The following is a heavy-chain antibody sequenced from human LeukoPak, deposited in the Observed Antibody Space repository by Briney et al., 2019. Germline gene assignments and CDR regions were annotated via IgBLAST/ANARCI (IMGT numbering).Heavy chain of an antibody. D-gene: IGHD6-13*01. J-gene: IGHJ4*02. CDR3: AGEAAGGFGDY. CDR2: INSDGSST. Sequence: RTGGALRLSFAASGFTFSSYWMHWVRQAPGKGLVWVSRINSDGSSTSYADSVKGRFTISRDNAKNTLYLQMNSLRAEDTAVYYCAGEAAGGFGDYWGQGTLVTVSS. CDR1: GFTFSSYW. V-gene: IGHV3-74*01.